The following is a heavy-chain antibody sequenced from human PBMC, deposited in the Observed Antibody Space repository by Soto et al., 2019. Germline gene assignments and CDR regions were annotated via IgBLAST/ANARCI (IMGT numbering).Heavy chain of an antibody. D-gene: IGHD2-2*01. CDR2: ISSSSSYI. CDR3: ARTIVPASPYYYYGMDV. Sequence: PGGALNLSCAASGFTFSSYSMNWGRQAPGEGLEWVSSISSSSSYIYYADSVKGRFTISRDNAKNSLYLQMNSLRAEDTAVYYCARTIVPASPYYYYGMDVWGQGTTVTVS. CDR1: GFTFSSYS. V-gene: IGHV3-21*01. J-gene: IGHJ6*02.